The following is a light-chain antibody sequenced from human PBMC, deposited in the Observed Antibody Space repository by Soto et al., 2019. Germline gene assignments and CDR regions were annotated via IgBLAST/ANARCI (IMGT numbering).Light chain of an antibody. CDR3: RSYTTSSSYV. J-gene: IGLJ1*01. Sequence: QASLTQPASVSGSPGQSITISCTGTISDVGGYIYVSWYQQHPGKAPKLMIYDVTSRPSGVSYRFSGSTSGNTASLTISGLQAEDEADYYCRSYTTSSSYVFGTGTKVTVL. CDR1: ISDVGGYIY. V-gene: IGLV2-14*01. CDR2: DVT.